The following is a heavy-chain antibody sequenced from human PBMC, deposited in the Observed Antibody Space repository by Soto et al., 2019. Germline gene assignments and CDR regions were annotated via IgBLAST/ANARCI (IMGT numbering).Heavy chain of an antibody. CDR1: SGPDRSHN. CDR2: VYYTGDT. Sequence: QVQLQQSGPRLVKPSETLSLTCTVSSGPDRSHNWGWIRQPPGRGLEWIGYVYYTGDTAYNPSLRGRVNISADPSTTDISLTLNPVTAADTAVYYCVRQGIDYLHGRVDVWCQGTTVSVSS. V-gene: IGHV4-59*08. CDR3: VRQGIDYLHGRVDV. J-gene: IGHJ6*02. D-gene: IGHD4-17*01.